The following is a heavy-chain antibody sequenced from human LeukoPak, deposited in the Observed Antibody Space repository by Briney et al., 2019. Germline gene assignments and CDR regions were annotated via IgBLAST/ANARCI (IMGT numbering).Heavy chain of an antibody. D-gene: IGHD3-10*01. CDR1: GGSISSYY. V-gene: IGHV4-30-4*08. CDR2: IYYSGSA. Sequence: PSETLSLTCTVSGGSISSYYWSWIRQPPGKGLEWIAYIYYSGSAYYNPSLKSRVTISVDTSKNQFSLKLSSVTAADTAVYYCARDRGMTTIDYWGQGTLVTVSS. CDR3: ARDRGMTTIDY. J-gene: IGHJ4*02.